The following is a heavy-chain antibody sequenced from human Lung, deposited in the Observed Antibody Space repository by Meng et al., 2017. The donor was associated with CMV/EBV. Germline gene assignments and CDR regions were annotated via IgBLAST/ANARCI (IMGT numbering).Heavy chain of an antibody. J-gene: IGHJ4*02. CDR1: GLRFSRFW. V-gene: IGHV3-7*02. CDR2: IKEDGSEK. CDR3: RDGHYSGR. Sequence: QLGESGGGLVQPGGSLRLSCKVSGLRFSRFWMSWVRQAPGKGLEWVANIKEDGSEKYYVDSVKGRFTISRDNAKNSLYLQMNSPRVEDTAVYYCRDGHYSGRWGQGTLVTVSS. D-gene: IGHD2-8*01.